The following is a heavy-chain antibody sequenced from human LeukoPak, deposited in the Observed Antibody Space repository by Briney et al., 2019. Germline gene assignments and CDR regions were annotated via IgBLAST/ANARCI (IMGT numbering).Heavy chain of an antibody. CDR2: ISSSGSTI. CDR3: ARQYYYDSSGYYDAYFQH. Sequence: QTGGSLRLSCAASGFTFSSYAMNWVRQAPGKGLEWVSYISSSGSTIYYADSVRGRFTISRDNAKNSLYLQMNSLRAEDTAVYYCARQYYYDSSGYYDAYFQHWGQGTLVTVSS. V-gene: IGHV3-48*03. D-gene: IGHD3-22*01. CDR1: GFTFSSYA. J-gene: IGHJ1*01.